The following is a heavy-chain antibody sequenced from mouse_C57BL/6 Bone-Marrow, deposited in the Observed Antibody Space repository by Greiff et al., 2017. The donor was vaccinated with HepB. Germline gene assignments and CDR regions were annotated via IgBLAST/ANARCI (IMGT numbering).Heavy chain of an antibody. V-gene: IGHV1-87*01. CDR2: GQGLEWIG. D-gene: IGHD2-5*01. Sequence: VQLQQSGPELARPWASVKISCQAFSTFSRRVHFAIRATNYWMQWVTQRPGQGLEWIGAIYPGNGDTSYNQKFKGKATLTADKSSSTAYMQLSSLTSEDSAVYYCAWRDSNWDYYAMDYWGQGTSVTVSS. CDR3: SEDSAVYYCAWRDSNWDYYAMDY. J-gene: IGHJ4*01. CDR1: STFSRRVH.